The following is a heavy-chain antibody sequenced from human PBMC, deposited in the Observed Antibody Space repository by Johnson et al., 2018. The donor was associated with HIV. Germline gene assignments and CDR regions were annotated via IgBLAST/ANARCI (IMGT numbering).Heavy chain of an antibody. CDR2: ISYDGSNK. J-gene: IGHJ3*02. CDR3: ARGALGDWVDAFDI. V-gene: IGHV3-30*19. Sequence: QVQLVESGGGVVQPGRSLRLSCAASGFTFSSYGMHWVRQAPGKGLEWVAVISYDGSNKYYADSVKGRFTISRDNSKNTLYLQMHSLRAEDTAVYYCARGALGDWVDAFDIWGQGTMVTVSS. D-gene: IGHD3-16*01. CDR1: GFTFSSYG.